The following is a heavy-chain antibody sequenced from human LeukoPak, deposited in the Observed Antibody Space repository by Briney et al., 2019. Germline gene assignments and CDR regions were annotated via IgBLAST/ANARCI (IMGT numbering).Heavy chain of an antibody. CDR3: ARGARPYQPNWFDP. V-gene: IGHV3-30*03. D-gene: IGHD2-2*01. J-gene: IGHJ5*02. Sequence: PGGSLRLSCAASGFTFSNYGMHWVRQAPGKGLEWVAVISTDGSQKFYADSVKGRFTVSRDNSKNTLYLEMSSLRAEDTAVYYCARGARPYQPNWFDPWGQGTLVTVSS. CDR2: ISTDGSQK. CDR1: GFTFSNYG.